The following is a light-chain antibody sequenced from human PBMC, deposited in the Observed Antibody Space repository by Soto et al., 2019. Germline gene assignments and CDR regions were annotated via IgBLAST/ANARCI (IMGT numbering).Light chain of an antibody. V-gene: IGKV3D-20*02. CDR2: GAS. Sequence: EIVLTQSPGTLSLSPGERATPSCRASQSVSSSYLAWYQQKPGQAPRLLIYGASSRATGIPDRFSGGGSGTDFTLTISSLEPEDFAVYYCQQRTNWPITFGQGTRLEIK. CDR1: QSVSSSY. CDR3: QQRTNWPIT. J-gene: IGKJ5*01.